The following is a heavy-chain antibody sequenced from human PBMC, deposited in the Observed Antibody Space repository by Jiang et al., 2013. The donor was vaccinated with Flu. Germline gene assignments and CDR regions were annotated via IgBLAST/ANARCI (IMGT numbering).Heavy chain of an antibody. CDR2: ISAYNGNT. CDR1: GYTFTSYG. J-gene: IGHJ4*02. V-gene: IGHV1-18*01. CDR3: ARGFPSPLSIATEGYYFDY. D-gene: IGHD2-15*01. Sequence: GAEVKKPGASVKVSCKASGYTFTSYGISWVRQAPGQGLEWMGWISAYNGNTNYAQKLQGRVTMTTDTSTSTAYMELRSLRSDDTAVYYCARGFPSPLSIATEGYYFDYWGQGTLVTVSS.